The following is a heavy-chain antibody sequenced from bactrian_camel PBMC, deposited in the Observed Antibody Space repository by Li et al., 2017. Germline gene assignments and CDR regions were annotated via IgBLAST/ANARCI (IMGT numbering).Heavy chain of an antibody. J-gene: IGHJ4*01. Sequence: VQLVESGGGSVQAGGSLRLSCAASGYTFNRNCMAWLRQAPGKEREGVAAIDSDGIASYIDSVKGRFTISRDNAYNTVNPMMNSLKVEDTTMYYCAANFGSYCSGPYLARRANFECQGTQVTVS. CDR2: IDSDGIA. V-gene: IGHV3S53*01. D-gene: IGHD2*01. CDR1: GYTFNRNC.